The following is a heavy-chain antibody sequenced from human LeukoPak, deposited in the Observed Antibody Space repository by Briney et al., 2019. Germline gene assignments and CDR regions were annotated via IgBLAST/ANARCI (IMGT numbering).Heavy chain of an antibody. D-gene: IGHD3-3*01. J-gene: IGHJ5*02. CDR1: GYTFTGYY. Sequence: ASAKVSCKASGYTFTGYYMHWVRQAPGQGLEWMGWINPNSGGTNYAQKFQGWVTMTRDTSISTAYMELSRLRSDDTAVYYCARGSIAGARVVRYWFDPWGQGTLVTVSS. CDR2: INPNSGGT. CDR3: ARGSIAGARVVRYWFDP. V-gene: IGHV1-2*04.